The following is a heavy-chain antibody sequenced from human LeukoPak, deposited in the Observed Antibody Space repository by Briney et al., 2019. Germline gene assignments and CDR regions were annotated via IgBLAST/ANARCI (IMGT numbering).Heavy chain of an antibody. CDR1: GFTVSSNY. CDR3: ARDRYSYGYDYYGMDV. J-gene: IGHJ6*02. D-gene: IGHD5-18*01. V-gene: IGHV3-66*01. Sequence: PGGSLRPSRAASGFTVSSNYMSWVRQAPGKGLEWVSVIYSGGSTYYADSVKGRFTISRDNSKNTLYLQMNSLRAEDTAVYYCARDRYSYGYDYYGMDVWGQGTTVTVSS. CDR2: IYSGGST.